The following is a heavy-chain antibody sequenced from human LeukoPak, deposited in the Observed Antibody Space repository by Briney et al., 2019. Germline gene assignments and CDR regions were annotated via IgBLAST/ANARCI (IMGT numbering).Heavy chain of an antibody. Sequence: SVKVSCKASGGTFSSYAISWVRQAPGQGLEWMGGIIPIFGTANYAQKFQGRVTITADKSTSTAYMELSSLRSEDTAVYYCARGGSYGDYGRVDYWGQGTLVTVSS. CDR1: GGTFSSYA. D-gene: IGHD4-17*01. V-gene: IGHV1-69*06. CDR2: IIPIFGTA. J-gene: IGHJ4*02. CDR3: ARGGSYGDYGRVDY.